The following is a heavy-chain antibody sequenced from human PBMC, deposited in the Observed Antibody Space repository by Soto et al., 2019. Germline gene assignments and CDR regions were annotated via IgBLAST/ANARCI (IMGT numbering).Heavy chain of an antibody. CDR3: ARDFYPLAYYFDY. CDR1: GYRFTNHG. Sequence: ASVKVSCKASGYRFTNHGISWVRQAPGQGLEWMGWISGNDGKTKYARKFQGRVTMTTDTSTSTAYMEMNSLRHDDTAVYYCARDFYPLAYYFDYWGQGTLVTAPQ. CDR2: ISGNDGKT. J-gene: IGHJ4*02. V-gene: IGHV1-18*01.